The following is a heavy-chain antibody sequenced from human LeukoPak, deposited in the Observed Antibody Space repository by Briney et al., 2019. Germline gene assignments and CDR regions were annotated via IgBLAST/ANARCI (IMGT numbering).Heavy chain of an antibody. J-gene: IGHJ3*02. V-gene: IGHV3-11*01. CDR1: GFTFSDYY. Sequence: GGSLRLSCAASGFTFSDYYMSWIRQAPGKGLEWVSYISSSGSTIYYADSVKGRFTISRDNAKNSLYLQMNSLRAEDTAVYYCARDMGGWTDRHDAFDIWGQGTMVTVSS. CDR3: ARDMGGWTDRHDAFDI. CDR2: ISSSGSTI. D-gene: IGHD6-19*01.